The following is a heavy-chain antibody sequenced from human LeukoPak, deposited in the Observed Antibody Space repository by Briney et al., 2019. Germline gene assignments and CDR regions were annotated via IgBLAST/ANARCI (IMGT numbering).Heavy chain of an antibody. CDR1: GGSISSYY. J-gene: IGHJ4*02. D-gene: IGHD4/OR15-4a*01. V-gene: IGHV4-59*08. Sequence: SETLSLTCTVSGGSISSYYWSWIRQPPGKGLEWIGYIYYSGSTNYNPSLKSRVTISVDTSKNQFSLKLSSVTAADTAVYYCARHGTIGFDYWGQGTLVTVSS. CDR2: IYYSGST. CDR3: ARHGTIGFDY.